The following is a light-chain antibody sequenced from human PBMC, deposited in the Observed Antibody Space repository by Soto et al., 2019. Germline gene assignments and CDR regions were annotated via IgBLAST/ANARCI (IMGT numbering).Light chain of an antibody. J-gene: IGKJ5*01. Sequence: DIQLTQSPSFLSASVGDRVTITCRASQGISSYLAWYQQKPGKAPKLLMYAASTLQRGVPSRFSGSGSGTDFTLTISRLEPEDFAVYYCQHYGSSPPITFGQGTRLENK. CDR2: AAS. V-gene: IGKV1-9*01. CDR3: QHYGSSPPIT. CDR1: QGISSY.